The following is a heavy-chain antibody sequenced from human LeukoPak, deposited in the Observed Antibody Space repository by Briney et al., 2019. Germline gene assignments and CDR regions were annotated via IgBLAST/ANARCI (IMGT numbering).Heavy chain of an antibody. V-gene: IGHV5-51*01. D-gene: IGHD4-23*01. CDR3: ARRDYGGKHFDY. CDR2: IYPGDSDT. Sequence: MHGESLKISCKGSGYSFSSYWIAWVRQMPGKGLEWMGIIYPGDSDTTYSPSFQGQVTISADKSINTAYLHWSSLKASDTAMYYCARRDYGGKHFDYWGQGTLVTVSS. CDR1: GYSFSSYW. J-gene: IGHJ4*02.